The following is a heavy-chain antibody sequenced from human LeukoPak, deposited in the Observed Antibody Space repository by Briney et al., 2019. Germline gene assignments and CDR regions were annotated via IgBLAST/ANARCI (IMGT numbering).Heavy chain of an antibody. CDR2: ISDGGGST. V-gene: IGHV3-23*01. CDR1: ALTFSSYG. CDR3: AKGARGGNAALDY. J-gene: IGHJ4*02. Sequence: GGTLRLSCAASALTFSSYGMSWVRQAPGKGLEWVSAISDGGGSTYYADSVKGRFSISRDNSKNTLYLQMNSLRAEDTAVYYCAKGARGGNAALDYWGQGTLVTVSS. D-gene: IGHD4-23*01.